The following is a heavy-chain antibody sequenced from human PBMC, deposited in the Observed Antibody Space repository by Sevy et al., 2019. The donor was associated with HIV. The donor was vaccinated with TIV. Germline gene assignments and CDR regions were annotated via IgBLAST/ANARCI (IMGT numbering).Heavy chain of an antibody. V-gene: IGHV3-30*18. CDR3: AKVSGVADYGYSVGSRAYFDY. J-gene: IGHJ4*02. CDR2: ISYDGSNK. CDR1: GFTFSSYG. D-gene: IGHD4-17*01. Sequence: GGSLRLSCAASGFTFSSYGMHWVRQAPGKGLEWVAVISYDGSNKYYADSVKGRFTISRDNSKNTVYLQMNSLRAEDTAVYYCAKVSGVADYGYSVGSRAYFDYWGQGTLVTVSS.